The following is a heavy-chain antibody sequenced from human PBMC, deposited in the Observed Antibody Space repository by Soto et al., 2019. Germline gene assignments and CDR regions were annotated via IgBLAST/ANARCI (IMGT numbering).Heavy chain of an antibody. CDR2: IYYSGST. CDR3: ARADRQSGYSSSWVFDS. J-gene: IGHJ4*02. Sequence: QVQLQESGPGLVTPSQILSLICTVSGGSINSGGYYCSWIRQHPVKGLEWIRYIYYSGSTYDNPFLRSRVTISAGGSEIEFSLELSSVTAAETAVYFCARADRQSGYSSSWVFDSWGQGTPVNVSS. D-gene: IGHD6-13*01. V-gene: IGHV4-31*03. CDR1: GGSINSGGYY.